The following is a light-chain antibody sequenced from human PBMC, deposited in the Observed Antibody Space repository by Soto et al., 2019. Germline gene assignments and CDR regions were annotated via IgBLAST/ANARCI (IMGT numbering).Light chain of an antibody. V-gene: IGKV1-5*03. CDR1: QSISSW. CDR2: KAF. CDR3: QQYNSYSKT. J-gene: IGKJ1*01. Sequence: DIQMTQSPSTLSASVVDRVTITCRASQSISSWLAWYQQKPGKAPKLLIYKAFSLESGVPSRFSGSGSGTEFTLTISSLQPDDFATYYCQQYNSYSKTFGQGTKVEIK.